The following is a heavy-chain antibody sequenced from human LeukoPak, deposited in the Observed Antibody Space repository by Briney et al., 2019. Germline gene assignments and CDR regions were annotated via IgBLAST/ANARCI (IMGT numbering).Heavy chain of an antibody. CDR2: ISPSLGVS. D-gene: IGHD3-10*01. CDR3: ASARGSGNYYSPNDY. CDR1: GGTFTSDV. Sequence: SVKVSCKALGGTFTSDVFNWVRQAPGQGLEWMGRISPSLGVSNYAQKVQGRVTITADKSTNTVNLDLSGLRSDDTAVYYCASARGSGNYYSPNDYWGQGTLVTVSS. V-gene: IGHV1-69*04. J-gene: IGHJ4*02.